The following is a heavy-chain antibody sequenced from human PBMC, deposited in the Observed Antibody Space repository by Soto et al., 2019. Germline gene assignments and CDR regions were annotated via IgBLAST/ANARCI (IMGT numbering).Heavy chain of an antibody. CDR3: ARQGSY. CDR2: IYYNGIT. J-gene: IGHJ4*02. Sequence: SETLSLTCTVSGASIRSHYWNWIRQSPGKGLEWIGYIYYNGITNYNPSLRSRVTISADPSKNQVSLTLTSVTAADTAVYYCARQGSYWGQGALVTVSS. CDR1: GASIRSHY. V-gene: IGHV4-59*08.